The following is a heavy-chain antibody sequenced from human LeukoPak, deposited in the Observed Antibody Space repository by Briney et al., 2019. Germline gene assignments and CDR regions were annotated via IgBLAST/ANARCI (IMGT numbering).Heavy chain of an antibody. CDR2: ISSTSIYI. Sequence: GGSLRLSCAASEFTFSSYSMNWVRQAPGKGLEWVSTISSTSIYIDYADSVKGRFTISRDNAKNSLYLQMNSLRAEDTAVYYCARDTRHYYESSRYIRIEGSQDFDYWGQGTLVTVSS. J-gene: IGHJ4*02. CDR1: EFTFSSYS. D-gene: IGHD3-22*01. CDR3: ARDTRHYYESSRYIRIEGSQDFDY. V-gene: IGHV3-21*01.